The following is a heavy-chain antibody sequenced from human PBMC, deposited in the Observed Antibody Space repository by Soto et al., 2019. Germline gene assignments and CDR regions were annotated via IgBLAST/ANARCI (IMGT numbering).Heavy chain of an antibody. J-gene: IGHJ5*02. CDR3: ARDRGAYYSSSSGGWFDP. CDR2: IYYSGST. CDR1: GGSIVSGGYY. V-gene: IGHV4-31*03. D-gene: IGHD6-6*01. Sequence: SETLSLTCTVSGGSIVSGGYYFSCIRQHPWNGLEWIGYIYYSGSTYYNPSLKSRVTISVDTSKNQFSLKLSSVTAADTAVYYCARDRGAYYSSSSGGWFDPWGQGTLVTVSS.